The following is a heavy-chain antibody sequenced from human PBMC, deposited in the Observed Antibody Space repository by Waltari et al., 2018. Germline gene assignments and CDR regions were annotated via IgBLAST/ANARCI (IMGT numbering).Heavy chain of an antibody. J-gene: IGHJ2*01. D-gene: IGHD3-22*01. Sequence: QVQLVQSGAEVKKPGSSVKVSCKASGGTFGSYAISWVRQAPGQGLEWMGGVIPMRRTANPAEKFQDRVTITADESTSTAYMELSGLRSEDTAVYYCARDRYHDSSGYYFESEIWGRGTLVTVSS. CDR3: ARDRYHDSSGYYFESEI. V-gene: IGHV1-69*13. CDR1: GGTFGSYA. CDR2: VIPMRRTA.